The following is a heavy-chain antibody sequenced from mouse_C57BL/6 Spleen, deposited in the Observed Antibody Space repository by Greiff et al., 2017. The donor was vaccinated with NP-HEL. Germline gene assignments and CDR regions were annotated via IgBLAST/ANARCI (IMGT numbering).Heavy chain of an antibody. J-gene: IGHJ3*01. D-gene: IGHD2-4*01. CDR3: ARGAGDYDWFAY. CDR2: IYPRSGNT. CDR1: GYTFTSYG. V-gene: IGHV1-81*01. Sequence: QVQLKQSGAELARPGASVKLSCKASGYTFTSYGISWVKQRTGQGLEWIGEIYPRSGNTYYNEKFKGKATLTADKSSSTAYMELRSLTSEDSAVYFCARGAGDYDWFAYWGQGTLVTVSA.